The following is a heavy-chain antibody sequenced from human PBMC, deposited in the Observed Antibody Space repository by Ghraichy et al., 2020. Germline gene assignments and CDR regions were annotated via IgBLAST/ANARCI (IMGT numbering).Heavy chain of an antibody. CDR3: AKCRGTTWNDALDV. Sequence: LSLTCAASGFTFSSYRMNWVRQAPGKGLEWVSYIRSSSSTIDYADSVKGRFTISRDNAKNSLYLQMNSLRAEDTAVYYCAKCRGTTWNDALDVWGQGTMVTVSS. CDR1: GFTFSSYR. CDR2: IRSSSSTI. V-gene: IGHV3-48*01. J-gene: IGHJ3*01. D-gene: IGHD1-1*01.